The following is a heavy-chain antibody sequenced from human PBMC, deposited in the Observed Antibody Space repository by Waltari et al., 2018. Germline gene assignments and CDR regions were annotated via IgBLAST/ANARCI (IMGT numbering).Heavy chain of an antibody. CDR3: ARGRRPPDYYGSGSYEY. CDR2: INHSGST. D-gene: IGHD3-10*01. J-gene: IGHJ4*02. CDR1: GGSFSGYY. V-gene: IGHV4-34*01. Sequence: QVQLQQWGAGLLKPSETLSLTCAVYGGSFSGYYWSWIRQPPGKGLEWIGEINHSGSTNYNPSLKSRVTISVDTSKNQFSLKLSSVTAADTAVYYCARGRRPPDYYGSGSYEYWGQGTLVTVSS.